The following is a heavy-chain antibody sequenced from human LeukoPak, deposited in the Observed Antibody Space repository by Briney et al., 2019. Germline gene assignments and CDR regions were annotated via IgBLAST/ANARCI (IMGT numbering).Heavy chain of an antibody. J-gene: IGHJ6*02. V-gene: IGHV4-61*08. D-gene: IGHD1-26*01. CDR1: GGSISSGGYY. Sequence: SETLSLTCTVSGGSISSGGYYWSWIRQHPGKGLEWIGYIYYSGSTNYNPSLKSRVTISVDTSKNQFSLKLSSVTAADTAVYYCARRGRSGSYREGMDVWGQGTTVTVSS. CDR2: IYYSGST. CDR3: ARRGRSGSYREGMDV.